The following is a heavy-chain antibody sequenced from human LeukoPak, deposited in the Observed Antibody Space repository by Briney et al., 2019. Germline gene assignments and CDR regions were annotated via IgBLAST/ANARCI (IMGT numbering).Heavy chain of an antibody. D-gene: IGHD6-6*01. CDR2: ISNSGTAI. CDR3: ARDGWIAARFVDY. Sequence: PGGSLRLSCAASGFTFSDYYMSWIRQAPGKGLVWVSSISNSGTAIYYADSVKGRFTISRDNAKNSLYLQMNSLGAGDTAVYYCARDGWIAARFVDYWGQGTLVTVSS. CDR1: GFTFSDYY. J-gene: IGHJ4*02. V-gene: IGHV3-11*04.